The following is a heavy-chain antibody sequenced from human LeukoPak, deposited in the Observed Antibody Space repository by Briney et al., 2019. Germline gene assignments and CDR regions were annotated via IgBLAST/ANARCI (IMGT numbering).Heavy chain of an antibody. D-gene: IGHD2-15*01. Sequence: ASVKVSCKASGYTFTSYGISWVRQAPGQGLEWMGWISAYNGNTNYAQKLQGRVTMTTDTSTSTAYMELRSLRSDDTAVYYCAGSRGPPGYCSGGSCYSYWFDPWGQGTLVTVSS. CDR3: AGSRGPPGYCSGGSCYSYWFDP. V-gene: IGHV1-18*01. CDR1: GYTFTSYG. CDR2: ISAYNGNT. J-gene: IGHJ5*02.